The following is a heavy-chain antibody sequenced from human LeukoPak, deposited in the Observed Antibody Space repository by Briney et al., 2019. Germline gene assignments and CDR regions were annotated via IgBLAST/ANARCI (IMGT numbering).Heavy chain of an antibody. Sequence: PSGTLSLTCVVYGGSFSGYYWSWIRQPPGKGLEWIGEINHSGSTNYNPSLKSRVTISVDTSKNQFSLKLSSVTAADTAVYYCARVSTWLRLPDYWGQGTLVTVSS. CDR3: ARVSTWLRLPDY. J-gene: IGHJ4*02. D-gene: IGHD5-12*01. CDR1: GGSFSGYY. V-gene: IGHV4-34*01. CDR2: INHSGST.